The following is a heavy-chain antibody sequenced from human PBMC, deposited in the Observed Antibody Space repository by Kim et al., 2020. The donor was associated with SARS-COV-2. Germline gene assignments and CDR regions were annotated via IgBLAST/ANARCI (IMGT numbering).Heavy chain of an antibody. D-gene: IGHD5-12*01. Sequence: GGSLRLSCAASGFTFSSYWMSWVRQAPGKGLEWVANIKQDGSEKYYVDSVKGRFTISRDNAKNSLYLQMNSLRAEDTAVYYCARRFGRDGYNYLFDYWGQGTLVTVSS. CDR2: IKQDGSEK. CDR1: GFTFSSYW. V-gene: IGHV3-7*03. J-gene: IGHJ4*02. CDR3: ARRFGRDGYNYLFDY.